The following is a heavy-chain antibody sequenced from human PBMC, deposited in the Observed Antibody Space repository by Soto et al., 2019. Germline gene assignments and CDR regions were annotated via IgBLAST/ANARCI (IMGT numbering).Heavy chain of an antibody. CDR2: IYYSGST. CDR1: GGSISSGGYY. D-gene: IGHD3-10*01. Sequence: SETLSLTCTVSGGSISSGGYYWSWIRQHPGKGLEWIGYIYYSGSTYYNPSLKSRVTISVDTSKNQFSLKLSSVTAADTAVYYCARDPQYGGVTYGMDVWGQGTTVTV. CDR3: ARDPQYGGVTYGMDV. V-gene: IGHV4-31*03. J-gene: IGHJ6*02.